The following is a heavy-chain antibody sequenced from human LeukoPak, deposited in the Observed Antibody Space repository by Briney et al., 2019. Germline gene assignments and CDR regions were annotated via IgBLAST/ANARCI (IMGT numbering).Heavy chain of an antibody. D-gene: IGHD2-2*02. V-gene: IGHV3-30*02. CDR2: IRYDGSNK. CDR3: AKGGGVVVPAAILNYFDY. Sequence: GGSLRLSCAASGFTFSSYGMHWVRQAPGKGLEWVAFIRYDGSNKYYADSVKGRFTISRDNSKNTLYLQMNSLRAEDTAVYYCAKGGGVVVPAAILNYFDYWGQGTLVTVSS. CDR1: GFTFSSYG. J-gene: IGHJ4*02.